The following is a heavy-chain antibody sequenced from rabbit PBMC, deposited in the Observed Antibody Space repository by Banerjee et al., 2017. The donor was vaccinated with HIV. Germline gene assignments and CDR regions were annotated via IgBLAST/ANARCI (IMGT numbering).Heavy chain of an antibody. CDR2: IGTDSTGRT. D-gene: IGHD6-1*01. V-gene: IGHV1S40*01. CDR3: VRVGYAGYAGYGYVDFNL. J-gene: IGHJ4*01. Sequence: QSLEESGGDLVKPGASLTLTCKASGLDFSDSYWVCWVRQAPGKGLEWIACIGTDSTGRTWYASWVNGRFTISSDNAQNTVDLQMNSLTAADTATYFCVRVGYAGYAGYGYVDFNLWGPGTLVTVS. CDR1: GLDFSDSYW.